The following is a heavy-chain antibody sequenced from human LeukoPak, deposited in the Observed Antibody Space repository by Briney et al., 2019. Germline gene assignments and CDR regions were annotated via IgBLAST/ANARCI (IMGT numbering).Heavy chain of an antibody. J-gene: IGHJ4*02. V-gene: IGHV4-4*07. CDR2: IQSGSIT. Sequence: SSGTLSLTCTVSGGSISTYFWSWIRQSPGKGLEWIGYIQSGSITDYHPSLKSRVTLTADTSKNQLSLRLTSVTAADTAVYYCARLGGNFDYWGQGKLVTVSS. D-gene: IGHD1-26*01. CDR3: ARLGGNFDY. CDR1: GGSISTYF.